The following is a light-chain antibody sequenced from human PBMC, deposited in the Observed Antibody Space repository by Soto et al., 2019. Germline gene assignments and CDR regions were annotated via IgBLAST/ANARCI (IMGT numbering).Light chain of an antibody. Sequence: QSVLTQPPSASGSPGQSVTISCTGTSSDVGGYNYVSWYQQHPGKAPKLMIYEVSKRPSGVPDRFSGSKSGNTASLTVSGLRARDEADYYCGSYAGGTNRLFGGGTKLTV. J-gene: IGLJ2*01. CDR2: EVS. V-gene: IGLV2-8*01. CDR3: GSYAGGTNRL. CDR1: SSDVGGYNY.